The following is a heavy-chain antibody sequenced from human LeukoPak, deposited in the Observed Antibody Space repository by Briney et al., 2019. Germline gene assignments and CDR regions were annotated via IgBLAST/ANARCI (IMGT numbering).Heavy chain of an antibody. CDR2: MNPNSGNT. CDR3: ARVGSSWHYYYYYYMDV. V-gene: IGHV1-8*03. Sequence: ASVKVSCKASGYTFTSYDINWVRQATGQGLEWMGWMNPNSGNTGYAQKVQGRVTITRNTSISTAYMELSSLRSEDTAVYCCARVGSSWHYYYYYYMDVWGKGTTVTVSS. CDR1: GYTFTSYD. D-gene: IGHD6-13*01. J-gene: IGHJ6*03.